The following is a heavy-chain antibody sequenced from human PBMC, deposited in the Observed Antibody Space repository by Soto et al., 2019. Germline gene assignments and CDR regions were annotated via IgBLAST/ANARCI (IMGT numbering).Heavy chain of an antibody. D-gene: IGHD3-22*01. CDR2: IWYDGSNK. V-gene: IGHV3-33*01. CDR1: GFTFSSYG. CDR3: ARDRRTYYYDSSGYYGYYFDY. Sequence: GGSLRLSCAASGFTFSSYGMHWVRQAPGKGLEWVAVIWYDGSNKYYADSVKGRFTISRDNSKNTLYLQMNSLRAEDTAVYYCARDRRTYYYDSSGYYGYYFDYWGQGTLVTVSS. J-gene: IGHJ4*02.